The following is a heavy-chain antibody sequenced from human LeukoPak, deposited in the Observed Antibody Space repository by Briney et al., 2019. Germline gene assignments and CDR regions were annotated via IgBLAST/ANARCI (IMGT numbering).Heavy chain of an antibody. CDR1: GGSISSYY. CDR3: ARTLKGADYYYYYMDV. Sequence: SETLYLTCTVSGGSISSYYWSWIRQPPGKGLEWIGYIYYSGSINDNPSLKSQVTISVDTSKNQFSLKLSSVTAADTAVYYCARTLKGADYYYYYMDVWGKGTTVTVSS. V-gene: IGHV4-59*01. D-gene: IGHD1-26*01. J-gene: IGHJ6*03. CDR2: IYYSGSI.